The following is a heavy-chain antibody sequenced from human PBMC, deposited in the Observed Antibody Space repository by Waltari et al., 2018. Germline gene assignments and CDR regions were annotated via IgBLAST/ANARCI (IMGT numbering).Heavy chain of an antibody. CDR2: IYYTGTT. V-gene: IGHV4-39*01. CDR3: ARHINFWSGYYFDS. J-gene: IGHJ4*02. D-gene: IGHD3-3*01. CDR1: GASLDNPTHH. Sequence: QLQLQESGPQLVKPSETLSLTCTVSGASLDNPTHHWGWVRQPPGKGLEWIGSIYYTGTTYYNPSLKSRMTISADTSKTQFSLRLSSVTAADTAVYYCARHINFWSGYYFDSWGQGTLVTVSS.